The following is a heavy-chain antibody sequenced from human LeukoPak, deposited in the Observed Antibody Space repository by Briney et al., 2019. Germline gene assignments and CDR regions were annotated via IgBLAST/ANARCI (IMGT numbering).Heavy chain of an antibody. CDR1: GGSISSYY. V-gene: IGHV4-59*01. J-gene: IGHJ6*03. CDR3: ARADYGGTYYYFYYMDV. D-gene: IGHD4-23*01. Sequence: SETLSLTCTVSGGSISSYYWSWIQQPPGKGLEWIGYIYYSGSTNYNPSLKSRVTISVDTSKNQFSLKLSSVTAADTAVYYCARADYGGTYYYFYYMDVWGEGTTVTVSS. CDR2: IYYSGST.